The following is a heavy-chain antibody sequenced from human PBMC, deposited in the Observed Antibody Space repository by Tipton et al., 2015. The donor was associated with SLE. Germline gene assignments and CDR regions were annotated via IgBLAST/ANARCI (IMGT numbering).Heavy chain of an antibody. D-gene: IGHD2-15*01. CDR1: GGSFSGYY. V-gene: IGHV4-34*01. Sequence: TLSLTCAVYGGSFSGYYWSWIRQPPGKGLEWIGEINHRGSTNYNPSLKSRVTISVDTSKNQFSLKLSSVTAADTAVYYCARRYCSGGSCYPNWFDPWGQGTLVTVSS. CDR3: ARRYCSGGSCYPNWFDP. J-gene: IGHJ5*02. CDR2: INHRGST.